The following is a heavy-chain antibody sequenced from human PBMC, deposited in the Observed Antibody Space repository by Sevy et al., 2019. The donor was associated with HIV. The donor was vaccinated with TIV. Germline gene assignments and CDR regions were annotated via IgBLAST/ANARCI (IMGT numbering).Heavy chain of an antibody. V-gene: IGHV3-23*01. CDR1: GFTFSKYS. CDR3: AREGCSKPHDY. CDR2: LSFACGRI. J-gene: IGHJ4*02. D-gene: IGHD2-2*01. Sequence: GGSLRLCCVASGFTFSKYSMSWVRQTRGKGLEWVSTLSFACGRINYADSVKGRFTMSRDDSRNTFYLQMDSLRAEDTAIYYCAREGCSKPHDYWGQGTLVTVSS.